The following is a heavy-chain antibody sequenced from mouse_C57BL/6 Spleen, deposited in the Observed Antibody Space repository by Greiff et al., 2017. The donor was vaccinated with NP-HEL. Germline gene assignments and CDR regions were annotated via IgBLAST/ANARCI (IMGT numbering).Heavy chain of an antibody. V-gene: IGHV1-69*01. CDR2: IDPSDSYT. D-gene: IGHD2-2*01. Sequence: QVQLQQPGAELVMPGASVKLSCKASGYTFTSYWMHWVKQRPGQGLEWIGEIDPSDSYTNYNQKFKGKSTLTVDKSSSTAYMQLSSLTSEDSAVYYCARSYGYDVDYWGQGTTLTVSS. CDR1: GYTFTSYW. J-gene: IGHJ2*01. CDR3: ARSYGYDVDY.